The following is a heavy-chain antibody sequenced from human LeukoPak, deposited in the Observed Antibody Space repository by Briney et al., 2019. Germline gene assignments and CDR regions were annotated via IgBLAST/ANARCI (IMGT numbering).Heavy chain of an antibody. CDR3: AKDEVATNYCCYYGMDV. D-gene: IGHD5-24*01. CDR2: LTGGGAT. CDR1: GVTFNMYT. Sequence: GGSLRLSCVGSGVTFNMYTASSGRPAPGKGLEWVARLTGGGATYHADSVKGRFTISRDNSKNTLYLQMNNLRAEDTAVYYWAKDEVATNYCCYYGMDVWGQGTTVTVSS. J-gene: IGHJ6*02. V-gene: IGHV3-23*01.